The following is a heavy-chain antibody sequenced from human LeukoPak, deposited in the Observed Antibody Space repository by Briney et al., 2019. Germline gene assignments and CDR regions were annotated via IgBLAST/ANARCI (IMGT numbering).Heavy chain of an antibody. CDR1: GFTFSSYA. J-gene: IGHJ4*02. D-gene: IGHD3-10*01. CDR3: AKEDGYYGSAPLDY. V-gene: IGHV3-23*01. Sequence: GGSLRLSCAASGFTFSSYAMRWVRQAPGKGVEWVSAISGSVASTYYADSVNVPFTISRDNSKNTLYLQMNSLRAEDTAGYYCAKEDGYYGSAPLDYWGQGSLVTVSS. CDR2: ISGSVAST.